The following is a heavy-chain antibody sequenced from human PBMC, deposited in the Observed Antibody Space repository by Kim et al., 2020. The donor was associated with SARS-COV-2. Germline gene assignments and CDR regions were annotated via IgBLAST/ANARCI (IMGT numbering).Heavy chain of an antibody. CDR2: T. D-gene: IGHD2-15*01. V-gene: IGHV1-18*01. J-gene: IGHJ4*02. Sequence: TNDAQKSQGRVTITTDTATSTAYMELRILRSDDTAVYYCARDSVLATQFDYWGQGTLITVSS. CDR3: ARDSVLATQFDY.